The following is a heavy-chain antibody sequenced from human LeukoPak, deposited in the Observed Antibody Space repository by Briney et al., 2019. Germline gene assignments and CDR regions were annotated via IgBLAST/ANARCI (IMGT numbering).Heavy chain of an antibody. V-gene: IGHV3-7*01. CDR1: GFTFNIYW. D-gene: IGHD3-10*01. J-gene: IGHJ4*02. CDR3: ARDLRGYYFDY. CDR2: IKQDGSEK. Sequence: GGSLRLSCAASGFTFNIYWMNWVRQAPGKGLEWVASIKQDGSEKYYVDSVKGRFTISRDNAKNSLYLQMNSLRAEDTAVYYCARDLRGYYFDYWGQGTLVTVSS.